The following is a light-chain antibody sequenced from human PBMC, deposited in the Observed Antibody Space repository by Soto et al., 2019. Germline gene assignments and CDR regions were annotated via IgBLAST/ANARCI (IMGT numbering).Light chain of an antibody. Sequence: IVMTQSPESLALSLGERATINCRSSQSVFFSSNKKNYLTWYQQKSGQPPKLLIYWASTLKSGVPDRFSGSGFGTDFTLTISSLQHEDVTVYEYQQYFSSWTFGQGTKVEIK. CDR2: WAS. V-gene: IGKV4-1*01. J-gene: IGKJ1*01. CDR1: QSVFFSSNKKNY. CDR3: QQYFSSWT.